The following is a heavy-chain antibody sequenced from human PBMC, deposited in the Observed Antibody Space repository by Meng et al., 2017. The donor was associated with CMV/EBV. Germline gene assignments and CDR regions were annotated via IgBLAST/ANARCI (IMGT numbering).Heavy chain of an antibody. CDR3: ARGGDCSSTSCYMEKWFFPLQQVYGMDV. CDR1: GFTFSSYS. CDR2: MKPNSGNT. D-gene: IGHD2-2*02. J-gene: IGHJ6*02. Sequence: GESLKISCAASGFTFSSYSMNWVRQATGQGLEWMGWMKPNSGNTGYAQKFQGRVTITRNTSISTAYMELSSLRSEDTAVYYCARGGDCSSTSCYMEKWFFPLQQVYGMDVWGQGTTVTVSS. V-gene: IGHV1-8*03.